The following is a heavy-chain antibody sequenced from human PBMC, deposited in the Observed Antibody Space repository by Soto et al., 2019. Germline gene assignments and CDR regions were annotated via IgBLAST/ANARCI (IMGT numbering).Heavy chain of an antibody. D-gene: IGHD3-3*01. V-gene: IGHV3-48*02. J-gene: IGHJ5*02. CDR3: ARDLDCDFWSGTNWFDP. CDR2: ISSSSSTI. Sequence: EVQLVESGGGLVQPGGSLRLSCAASGFTFSSYSMNWVRQAPGKGLEWVSYISSSSSTIYYADSVKGRFTISRDNAKNSLYLQMNSLRDEDTAVYYCARDLDCDFWSGTNWFDPWGQGTLVTVSS. CDR1: GFTFSSYS.